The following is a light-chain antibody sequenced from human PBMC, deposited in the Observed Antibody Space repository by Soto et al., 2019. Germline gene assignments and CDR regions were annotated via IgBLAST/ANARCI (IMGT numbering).Light chain of an antibody. V-gene: IGKV1-39*01. CDR3: QQSLTIHRR. J-gene: IGKJ1*01. CDR1: QSISSF. Sequence: DIQVTQSPPSLSASVGDRVTITCRASQSISSFLNWYQQKPGKAPNLLIYASSRLQSGVPSRFRGSGSATDFTLTISSLQHEDFETYYCQQSLTIHRRFGKGIKV. CDR2: ASS.